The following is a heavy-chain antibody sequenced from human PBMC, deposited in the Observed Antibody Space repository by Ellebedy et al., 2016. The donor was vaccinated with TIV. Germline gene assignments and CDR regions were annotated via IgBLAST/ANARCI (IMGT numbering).Heavy chain of an antibody. D-gene: IGHD2-2*01. V-gene: IGHV3-74*01. Sequence: GESLKISCAASGFTFSSYWMHWVRQAPGKGLVWVSRINSDGGTTRYADSVKGRITISRDNAKNTLFLQMNSLSVEDTAVYYCARARTSASDSVESYPHYWGQGILVTVSS. CDR1: GFTFSSYW. J-gene: IGHJ4*02. CDR3: ARARTSASDSVESYPHY. CDR2: INSDGGTT.